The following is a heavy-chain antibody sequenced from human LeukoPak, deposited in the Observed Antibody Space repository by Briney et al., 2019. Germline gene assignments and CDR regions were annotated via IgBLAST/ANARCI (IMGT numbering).Heavy chain of an antibody. CDR2: VESRGST. J-gene: IGHJ4*02. V-gene: IGHV4-59*08. CDR1: GDSMSINY. D-gene: IGHD3-10*01. Sequence: SETLSLTCTVSGDSMSINYWSWLREPPGKGREWIGYVESRGSTSYSPSLKTRVTISLATSKTQLSLKLTSVPAAATAMYYGARRVGSGSLLYFDYWGQGSLVTVSS. CDR3: ARRVGSGSLLYFDY.